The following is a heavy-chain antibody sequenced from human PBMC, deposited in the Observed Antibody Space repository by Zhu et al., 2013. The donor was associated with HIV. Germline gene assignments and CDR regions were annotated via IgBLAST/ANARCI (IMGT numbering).Heavy chain of an antibody. CDR2: ISAYNGNT. CDR1: GYTFTSYG. V-gene: IGHV1-18*01. Sequence: QVQLVQSGAEVKKPGASVKVSCKASGYTFTSYGISWVRQAPGQGLEWMGWISAYNGNTNYAQKLQGRVTMTTDTSTSTAYMELRSLRSDDTAVYYCASVSCSSTSCSTGDYYGMDVWGQGTTVTVSS. J-gene: IGHJ6*02. CDR3: ASVSCSSTSCSTGDYYGMDV. D-gene: IGHD2-2*01.